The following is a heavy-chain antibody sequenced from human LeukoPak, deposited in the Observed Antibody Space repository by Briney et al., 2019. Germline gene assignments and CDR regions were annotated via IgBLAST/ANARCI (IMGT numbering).Heavy chain of an antibody. Sequence: PGRSLRLSCAASGFTFSDYYTSWIRQAPGKGLEWVSYISSSSSYTNYADSVEGRFTISRDNAKNTLYLQMNSLRAEDTALYYCARADDSALDIWGQGTMVTVSS. V-gene: IGHV3-11*06. CDR2: ISSSSSYT. D-gene: IGHD3-3*01. CDR3: ARADDSALDI. CDR1: GFTFSDYY. J-gene: IGHJ3*02.